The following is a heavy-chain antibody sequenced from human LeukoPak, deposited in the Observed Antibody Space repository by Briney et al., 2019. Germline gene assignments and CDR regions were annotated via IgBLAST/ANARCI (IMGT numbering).Heavy chain of an antibody. J-gene: IGHJ5*02. V-gene: IGHV3-23*01. D-gene: IGHD6-13*01. CDR3: AKDRVGVAVGTFNWFDP. CDR1: GFTFSSYA. CDR2: ISGSGGST. Sequence: GGSLRLSCAASGFTFSSYAMSWVRQAPGKGLEWVSAISGSGGSTYYADSVKGRFTISRDNSKNTLYLQMNSLRVEDTAVYYCAKDRVGVAVGTFNWFDPWGQGTLVTVSS.